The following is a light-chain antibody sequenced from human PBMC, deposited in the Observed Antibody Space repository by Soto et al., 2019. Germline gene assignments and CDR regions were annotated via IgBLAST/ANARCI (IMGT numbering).Light chain of an antibody. CDR3: QQRSNWPRGLT. J-gene: IGKJ4*01. V-gene: IGKV1-9*01. CDR1: QAITNN. Sequence: DIHLTQSPSSLSASVGDRVTITCRASQAITNNLAWYQQKPGNPPKLLIYEESTLHSGVPSRFSGRKVGTQFTLTISSLEPEDFAVYYCQQRSNWPRGLTFGGGTKVDIK. CDR2: EES.